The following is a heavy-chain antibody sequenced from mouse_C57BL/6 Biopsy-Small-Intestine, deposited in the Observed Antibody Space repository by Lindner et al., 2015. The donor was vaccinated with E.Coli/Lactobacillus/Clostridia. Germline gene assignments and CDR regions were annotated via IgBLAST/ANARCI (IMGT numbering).Heavy chain of an antibody. CDR1: GYTFTDYN. V-gene: IGHV1-22*01. D-gene: IGHD1-1*01. CDR2: INPNNGGT. J-gene: IGHJ4*01. Sequence: EVQLQESGPELVKPGASVKMSCKASGYTFTDYNMHWVKQSHGKSLEWIGYINPNNGGTSYNQKFKGKATLTVNKSSSTAYMELRSLTSEDSAVYYCATHYYYGSSFYAMDYWGQGTSVTVSS. CDR3: ATHYYYGSSFYAMDY.